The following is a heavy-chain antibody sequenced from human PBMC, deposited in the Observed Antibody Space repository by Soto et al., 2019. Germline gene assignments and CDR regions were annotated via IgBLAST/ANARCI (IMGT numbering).Heavy chain of an antibody. CDR3: TTLGEWGSYSGY. V-gene: IGHV3-73*01. D-gene: IGHD1-26*01. Sequence: PGGSLRLSCAASGFTFSGASMHWVRQASGKGLEWVARIRSKAKSFATGYAESVKGRFTVSRDDSENTAYLQMNSLKTDDTAMYYCTTLGEWGSYSGYWGQGTLVTVS. J-gene: IGHJ4*02. CDR1: GFTFSGAS. CDR2: IRSKAKSFAT.